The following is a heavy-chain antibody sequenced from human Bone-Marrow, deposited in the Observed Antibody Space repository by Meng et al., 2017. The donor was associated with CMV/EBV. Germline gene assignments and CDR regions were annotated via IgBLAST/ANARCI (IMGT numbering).Heavy chain of an antibody. V-gene: IGHV3-15*01. CDR1: GFTFSNAW. D-gene: IGHD1-1*01. Sequence: GGSLRLPCAASGFTFSNAWMSWVRQAPGKGLEWVGRIKSKTDGGTTDYAAPVKGRFTISRDDSKNTLYLQMNSLKTEDTAVYYCNVERLRFYYYGMDVWGQGNTVTVSS. CDR3: NVERLRFYYYGMDV. J-gene: IGHJ6*02. CDR2: IKSKTDGGTT.